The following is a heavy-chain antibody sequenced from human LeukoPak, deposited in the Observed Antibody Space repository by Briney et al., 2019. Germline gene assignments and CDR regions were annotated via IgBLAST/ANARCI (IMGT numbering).Heavy chain of an antibody. V-gene: IGHV4-59*01. J-gene: IGHJ4*02. CDR2: IYYSGST. D-gene: IGHD2-21*02. CDR3: ATGLVVTAPPGWDY. Sequence: SETLSLTCTVSGGSISNYYWSWIRQPPGKGLEWIGYIYYSGSTNHNPSLKSRVTISVDTSKNQFSLKLSSVTAADTAVYYCATGLVVTAPPGWDYWGQGTLVTVSS. CDR1: GGSISNYY.